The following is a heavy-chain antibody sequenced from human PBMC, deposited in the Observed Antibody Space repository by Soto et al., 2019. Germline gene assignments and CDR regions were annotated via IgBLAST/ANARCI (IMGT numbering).Heavy chain of an antibody. CDR1: GYTFTTYD. CDR3: ARDLYHVLMFNAYGVYGEVDCGPARSFSDL. CDR2: ISTYNGNT. D-gene: IGHD2-8*01. J-gene: IGHJ2*01. V-gene: IGHV1-18*01. Sequence: ASPKVSYKASGYTFTTYDISRVRKAPGQGLEWKRRISTYNGNTNYPQSLKGRLTMTTDTSTTTAYMEMRRLRSDDTAVYYCARDLYHVLMFNAYGVYGEVDCGPARSFSDL.